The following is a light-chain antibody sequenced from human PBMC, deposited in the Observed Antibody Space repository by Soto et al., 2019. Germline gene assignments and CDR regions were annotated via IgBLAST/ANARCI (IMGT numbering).Light chain of an antibody. CDR3: SPFIRSFPSV. CDR1: RSDVGAYNY. Sequence: QSVLTQPDSVSGSPGQSIAISCTGTRSDVGAYNYVSWYQQHPGKAPKLMISEVTNRPSGVSDRCSGSKSGNTASLTISGLQADFFYYYYCSPFIRSFPSVFGSGLKAAGL. J-gene: IGLJ1*01. CDR2: EVT. V-gene: IGLV2-14*01.